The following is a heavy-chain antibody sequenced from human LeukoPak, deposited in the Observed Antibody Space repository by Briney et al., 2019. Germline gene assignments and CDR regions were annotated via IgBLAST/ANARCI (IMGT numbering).Heavy chain of an antibody. D-gene: IGHD3-10*01. CDR1: GFTFSSYD. CDR3: ALFKGSESTVIDC. Sequence: GESLTLSCAASGFTFSSYDMSWVRHAPGKALVGVTTISGGGASTWYAVSVKARFSSSSDNSKNKVEVQLNSLRAEGRAVYYSALFKGSESTVIDCWGQGTLATVSS. J-gene: IGHJ4*02. CDR2: ISGGGAST. V-gene: IGHV3-23*01.